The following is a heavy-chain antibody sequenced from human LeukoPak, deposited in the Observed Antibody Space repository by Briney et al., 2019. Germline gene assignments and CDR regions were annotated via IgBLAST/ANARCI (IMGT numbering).Heavy chain of an antibody. CDR3: AREQLPFRTAPWI. J-gene: IGHJ3*02. V-gene: IGHV3-21*01. Sequence: GGSLRLSCAASGFTFSSYSMNWVRQAPGKGLEWVSSISSSSSYIYYADSVKGRFTISRDNAKNSLYLQMNSQRAEDTAVYYCAREQLPFRTAPWIWGQGTMVTVSS. CDR1: GFTFSSYS. D-gene: IGHD2-2*01. CDR2: ISSSSSYI.